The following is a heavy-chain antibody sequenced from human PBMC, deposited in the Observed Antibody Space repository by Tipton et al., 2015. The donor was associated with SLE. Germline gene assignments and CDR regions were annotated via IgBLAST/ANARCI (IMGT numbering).Heavy chain of an antibody. V-gene: IGHV3-7*01. Sequence: SLRLSCAASGFTFSTYWMSWVRQAPGKGLEWVANIKQDGSDINYVGSVKGRFTISRDNAKNLLSLHMNSLRADDTAVYYCARDDGDPDYYGIDVWGQGTAVTVSS. CDR2: IKQDGSDI. D-gene: IGHD4-17*01. J-gene: IGHJ6*02. CDR3: ARDDGDPDYYGIDV. CDR1: GFTFSTYW.